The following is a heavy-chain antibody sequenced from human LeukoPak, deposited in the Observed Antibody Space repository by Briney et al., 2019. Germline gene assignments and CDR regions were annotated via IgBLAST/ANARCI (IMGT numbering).Heavy chain of an antibody. V-gene: IGHV1-2*02. D-gene: IGHD2-2*01. CDR2: INPNSGGT. J-gene: IGHJ3*02. Sequence: GASVKVSCKASGYTFTGYYMHWVRQAPGQGLEWMGWINPNSGGTNYAQKFQGRVTMTRDTSISTAYMELSRLRSDDTAVYYCARGKCSSTSCYWDAFDIWGQGTMVTVSS. CDR3: ARGKCSSTSCYWDAFDI. CDR1: GYTFTGYY.